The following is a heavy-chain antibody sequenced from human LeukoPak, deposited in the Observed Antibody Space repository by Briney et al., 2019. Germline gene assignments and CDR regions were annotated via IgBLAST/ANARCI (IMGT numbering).Heavy chain of an antibody. D-gene: IGHD2-2*01. Sequence: ASVKVSCKASGYTFTSYYMHWVRQAPEQGPEWMGLINPSGGTTGYAQKFQGRITMTRDTSTNIVYMELSSLRSEDTAVYYCARIWGKPPAAKYYPEYRGQGTLVTVSS. CDR1: GYTFTSYY. CDR3: ARIWGKPPAAKYYPEY. V-gene: IGHV1-46*01. CDR2: INPSGGTT. J-gene: IGHJ4*02.